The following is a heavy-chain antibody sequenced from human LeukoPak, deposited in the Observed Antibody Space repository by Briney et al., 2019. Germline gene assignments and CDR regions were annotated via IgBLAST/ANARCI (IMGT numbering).Heavy chain of an antibody. Sequence: GGSLRLSCEASGFTFSRYWMSWVRQAPGKGLEWVANIKQDASEKRYVESVRGRFTISRDNAKNSLSLEMNSLRAEDTAVYYCARYGDYDTFHYWGQGTQVTVSS. J-gene: IGHJ4*02. CDR3: ARYGDYDTFHY. D-gene: IGHD4-17*01. V-gene: IGHV3-7*03. CDR1: GFTFSRYW. CDR2: IKQDASEK.